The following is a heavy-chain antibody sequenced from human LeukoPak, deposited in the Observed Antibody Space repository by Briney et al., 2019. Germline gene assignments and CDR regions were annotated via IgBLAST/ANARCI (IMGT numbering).Heavy chain of an antibody. V-gene: IGHV1-8*03. CDR1: GYTFTSYD. CDR2: MNPNSGNT. J-gene: IGHJ6*03. CDR3: ATTWWGSSSPYYYYYYMDV. Sequence: GASVKVSCKASGYTFTSYDINWVRQATGQGLEWMGWMNPNSGNTGYAQKFQGRVTITRNTSISTAYMELSSLRSEDTAVYYCATTWWGSSSPYYYYYYMDVWGKGTTVTVSS. D-gene: IGHD6-6*01.